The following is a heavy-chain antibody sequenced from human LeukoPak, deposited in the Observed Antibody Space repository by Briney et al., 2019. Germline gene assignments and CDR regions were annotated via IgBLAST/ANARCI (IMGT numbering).Heavy chain of an antibody. Sequence: PSETLSLTCTVSGGSVSSGSYYWSWIRQPPGKGLEWIGYIYYSASTNYNPSLKSRVIISVDTSNNQFSLKLSSVTAADTAVYYCARGSRGYSYGWGQGTLVTVSS. CDR1: GGSVSSGSYY. J-gene: IGHJ4*02. V-gene: IGHV4-61*01. CDR2: IYYSAST. CDR3: ARGSRGYSYG. D-gene: IGHD5-18*01.